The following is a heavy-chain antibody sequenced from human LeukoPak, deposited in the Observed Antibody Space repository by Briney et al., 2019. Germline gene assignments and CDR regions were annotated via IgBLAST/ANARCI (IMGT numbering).Heavy chain of an antibody. D-gene: IGHD3-10*01. J-gene: IGHJ3*02. CDR2: IRSSSTI. CDR3: ARVGLLLYPDAFDI. Sequence: PGGSLRLSCAASGFTFSSYTMHWVRQAPGKGLEWVSSIRSSSTIYYADSVKGRFTISRDNAKNSLYLQMNSLRAEDTAVYYCARVGLLLYPDAFDIWGQGTRATVSS. CDR1: GFTFSSYT. V-gene: IGHV3-21*01.